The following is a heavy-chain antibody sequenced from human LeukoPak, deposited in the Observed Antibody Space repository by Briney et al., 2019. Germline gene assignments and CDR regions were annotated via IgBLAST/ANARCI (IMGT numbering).Heavy chain of an antibody. CDR2: FDPEDGET. CDR3: ATGEVAVAGTAPDY. D-gene: IGHD6-19*01. V-gene: IGHV1-24*01. Sequence: ASVKVSCKVSGYTLTELSMHWVPQAPGKGLEWMGGFDPEDGETIYAQKFQGRVTMTEDTSTDTAYMELSSVRSEDTAVYYCATGEVAVAGTAPDYWGQGTLVTVSS. CDR1: GYTLTELS. J-gene: IGHJ4*02.